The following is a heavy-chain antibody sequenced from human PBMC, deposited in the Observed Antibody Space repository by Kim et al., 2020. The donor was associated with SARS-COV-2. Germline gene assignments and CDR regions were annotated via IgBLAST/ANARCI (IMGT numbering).Heavy chain of an antibody. CDR1: EYSFTSYW. CDR2: IYPGESDT. D-gene: IGHD6-19*01. Sequence: GESLKISCKGSEYSFTSYWIGWVRQMPGKGLEWMGIIYPGESDTRYSPSFQGQVTISADKSISTAYLQWSSLKASDTAMYYCASSRYSSGWPYFHYWGQGTLVSVSS. CDR3: ASSRYSSGWPYFHY. V-gene: IGHV5-51*01. J-gene: IGHJ4*02.